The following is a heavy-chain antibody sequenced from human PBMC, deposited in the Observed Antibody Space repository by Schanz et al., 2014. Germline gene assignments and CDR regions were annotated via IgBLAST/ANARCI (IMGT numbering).Heavy chain of an antibody. J-gene: IGHJ4*02. V-gene: IGHV3-23*04. Sequence: EVHLVESGGGLVQPGGSLRLSCAASGITFSSHSFNWVRQAPGKGLEWVSAISGSGGSKYYADSVKGRFTISSDNSKSTLYLQMSSLRAEDTAVYYCARGGPAYYFDDWGQGTLVTVSS. CDR3: ARGGPAYYFDD. CDR1: GITFSSHS. CDR2: ISGSGGSK.